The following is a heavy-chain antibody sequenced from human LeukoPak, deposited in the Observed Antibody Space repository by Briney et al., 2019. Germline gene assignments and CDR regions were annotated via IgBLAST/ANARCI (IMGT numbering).Heavy chain of an antibody. CDR3: AKRSLWWPHDYGDYVHL. CDR2: IWYDGSNK. J-gene: IGHJ4*02. V-gene: IGHV3-33*06. Sequence: GRSLRLSCAASGFTFSSYGMHWVRQAPGKGLEWVAVIWYDGSNKYYADSVKGRFTISRDNSKNTLYLQMNSLRAEDTAVYYCAKRSLWWPHDYGDYVHLWGQGTLVTVSS. CDR1: GFTFSSYG. D-gene: IGHD4-17*01.